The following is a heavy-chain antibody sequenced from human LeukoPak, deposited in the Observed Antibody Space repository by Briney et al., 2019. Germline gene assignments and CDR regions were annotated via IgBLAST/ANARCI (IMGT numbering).Heavy chain of an antibody. J-gene: IGHJ4*02. D-gene: IGHD3-9*01. CDR3: ARCDILTGYSFGFGY. CDR2: IYYSGST. Sequence: SETLSLTCTVSGGSISSYYWSWIRQPPGKGLEWIGYIYYSGSTSYNPSLKSRVTISVGTSKNQFSLKLSSVTAADTAVYYCARCDILTGYSFGFGYWGQGTLVTVSS. V-gene: IGHV4-59*01. CDR1: GGSISSYY.